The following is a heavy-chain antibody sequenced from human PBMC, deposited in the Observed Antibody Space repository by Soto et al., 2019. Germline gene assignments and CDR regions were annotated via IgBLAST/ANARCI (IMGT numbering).Heavy chain of an antibody. V-gene: IGHV3-30*18. CDR3: VKTVRNAAPPSRISDY. Sequence: PRGSLRLSCAASGFPINRNDMYWFRQAPGKGLEWVAVMSFDGNHQHYADSVKGRFTISRDDSKNTLYLQMSSLRADDTAVYSCVKTVRNAAPPSRISDYWGPGSLVTVPP. J-gene: IGHJ4*01. CDR1: GFPINRND. CDR2: MSFDGNHQ. D-gene: IGHD2-2*01.